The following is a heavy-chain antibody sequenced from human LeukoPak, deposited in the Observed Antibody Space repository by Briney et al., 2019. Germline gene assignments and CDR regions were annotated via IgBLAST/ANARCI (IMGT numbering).Heavy chain of an antibody. Sequence: KASETLSLTCAVYGGSFSGYYWSWIRQPPGKGLEWIGEINHSGSTNYNPSLKSRVTISVDTSKNQFSLKLSSVTAADTAVYYCARELWLAPSYWGQGTLVTVSS. CDR3: ARELWLAPSY. CDR1: GGSFSGYY. CDR2: INHSGST. D-gene: IGHD6-19*01. J-gene: IGHJ4*02. V-gene: IGHV4-34*01.